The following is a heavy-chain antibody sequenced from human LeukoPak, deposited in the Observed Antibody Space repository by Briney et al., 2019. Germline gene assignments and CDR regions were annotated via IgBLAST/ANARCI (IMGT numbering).Heavy chain of an antibody. CDR2: MHYSGST. D-gene: IGHD2-2*01. J-gene: IGHJ6*02. CDR3: ARGWGYCSSTSCYPIPAYYYYYYGMDV. Sequence: PSETLSFTCTVSGASISSYYWNWIRQPPGKGLEWIGYMHYSGSTSYNPSLKSRVTISVDTSRNQFSLKLTSVTAADTAVYYCARGWGYCSSTSCYPIPAYYYYYYGMDVWGQGTTVTVSS. V-gene: IGHV4-59*01. CDR1: GASISSYY.